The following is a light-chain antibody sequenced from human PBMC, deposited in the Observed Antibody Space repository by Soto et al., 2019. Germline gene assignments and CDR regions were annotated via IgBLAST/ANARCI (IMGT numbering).Light chain of an antibody. CDR3: ASWDDSLSGRV. Sequence: QSALTQPPSASGSPGQSVTISCTGTSSDVGGYNYVSWFQQHPGKAPKLIIHEVNQRPSGVPDRFSGSKSGNTASLTVSGLQAEDEGTYYCASWDDSLSGRVFGGGTKLTVL. CDR2: EVN. CDR1: SSDVGGYNY. V-gene: IGLV2-8*01. J-gene: IGLJ3*02.